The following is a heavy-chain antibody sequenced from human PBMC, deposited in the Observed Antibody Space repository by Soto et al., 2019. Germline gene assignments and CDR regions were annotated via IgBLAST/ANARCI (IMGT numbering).Heavy chain of an antibody. CDR2: DTGSGGNT. CDR3: AKAQYSGYAVSLNPES. V-gene: IGHV3-23*01. J-gene: IGHJ5*01. CDR1: GFTFSNYA. D-gene: IGHD5-12*01. Sequence: EVQLLESGGGLVQPGGSLRLSCAASGFTFSNYAMTWVRQAPGKGVEWGSGDTGSGGNTYYADSVKGRFTISRDKSKNTLYLQLSGLRAEDTAVYYCAKAQYSGYAVSLNPESWGQGDLVTVSS.